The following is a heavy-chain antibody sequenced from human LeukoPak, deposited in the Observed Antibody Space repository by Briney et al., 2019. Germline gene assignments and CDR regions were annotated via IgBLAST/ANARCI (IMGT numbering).Heavy chain of an antibody. CDR3: ARRLRFLEWHGDAFDI. V-gene: IGHV4-59*08. CDR1: GGSISSYN. CDR2: IYYSGST. Sequence: SETLSFTSTVSGGSISSYNWSWIPQPPGKGLEWMVYIYYSGSTNYNPSLKSRVTISVDTSKNQFSLKLSSVTAADTAVYYCARRLRFLEWHGDAFDIWGQGTMVSVSS. D-gene: IGHD3-3*01. J-gene: IGHJ3*02.